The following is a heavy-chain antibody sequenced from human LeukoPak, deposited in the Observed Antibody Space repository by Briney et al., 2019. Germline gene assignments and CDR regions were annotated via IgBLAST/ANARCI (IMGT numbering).Heavy chain of an antibody. Sequence: ASVKVSCKASGYTFIGYYTHWVRQAPGQGLEWMGWINSNSGATNYAQKFQGRVTMTTDTSTSTAYMELRSLRSDDTAVYYCARTKYCSSTSCYERYNWFDPWGQGTLVTVSS. CDR1: GYTFIGYY. CDR3: ARTKYCSSTSCYERYNWFDP. CDR2: INSNSGAT. D-gene: IGHD2-2*01. V-gene: IGHV1-2*02. J-gene: IGHJ5*02.